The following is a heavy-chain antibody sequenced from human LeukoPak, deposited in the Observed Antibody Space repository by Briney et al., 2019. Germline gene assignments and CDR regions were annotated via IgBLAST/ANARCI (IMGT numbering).Heavy chain of an antibody. D-gene: IGHD6-13*01. CDR3: ARDLSAGAAWVDP. J-gene: IGHJ5*02. CDR2: IYYRGST. Sequence: SETLSLTCTVSGGSISSSSYYWGWIRQPPGKGLEWIGSIYYRGSTYYNPSLKSRVIIPVDTSKNQFSLKLSSVTAADTAVYYCARDLSAGAAWVDPWGQGTLVTVSS. CDR1: GGSISSSSYY. V-gene: IGHV4-39*07.